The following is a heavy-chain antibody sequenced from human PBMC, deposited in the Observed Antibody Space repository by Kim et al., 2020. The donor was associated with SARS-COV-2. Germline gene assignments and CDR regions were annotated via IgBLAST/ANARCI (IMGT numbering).Heavy chain of an antibody. D-gene: IGHD5-12*01. CDR2: IYHSGST. CDR1: GGSISSSNW. V-gene: IGHV4-4*02. Sequence: SETLSLTCAVSGGSISSSNWWSWVRQPPGKGLEWIGEIYHSGSTNYNPSLKSRVTISVDKSKNQFSLKLSSVTAADTAVYYCARALGGYDPSHSNWVDPWGQGTLVTVSS. J-gene: IGHJ5*02. CDR3: ARALGGYDPSHSNWVDP.